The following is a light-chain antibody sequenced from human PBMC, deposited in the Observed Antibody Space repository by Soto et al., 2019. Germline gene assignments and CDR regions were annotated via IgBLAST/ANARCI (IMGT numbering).Light chain of an antibody. CDR2: DVS. CDR1: QNIERW. J-gene: IGKJ1*01. CDR3: QQFKSDTWT. Sequence: DIQMTQSPSTLSASVGDRVTITCRASQNIERWLAWYQQKPGKAPKLLLYDVSSLESGVPSRFSGSGSATEFILTINGLQPDDFATYFFQQFKSDTWTFGQGTKLDIK. V-gene: IGKV1-5*01.